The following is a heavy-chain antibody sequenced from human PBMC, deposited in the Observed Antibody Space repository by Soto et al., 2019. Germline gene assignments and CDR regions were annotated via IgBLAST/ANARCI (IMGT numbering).Heavy chain of an antibody. CDR2: INLTGGT. V-gene: IGHV4-34*01. CDR3: ATRITVFGLLIPPFDP. D-gene: IGHD3-3*01. Sequence: SETLSLTCAVYGGSVNGYYWNWIRQPPGKGLEWIGEINLTGGTHYNPSLKSRVTMSVDTSKNQFSLRLSSVTAADTAIYYCATRITVFGLLIPPFDPWGQGTQVTVSS. CDR1: GGSVNGYY. J-gene: IGHJ5*02.